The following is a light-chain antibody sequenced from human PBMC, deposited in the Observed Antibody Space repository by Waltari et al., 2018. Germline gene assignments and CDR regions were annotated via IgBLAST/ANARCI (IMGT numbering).Light chain of an antibody. V-gene: IGLV2-11*01. CDR3: CSYAGSYTGV. CDR2: GVT. CDR1: STDIGVYNY. J-gene: IGLJ1*01. Sequence: QSALTQPRSVSGSPGQSVTISCTGTSTDIGVYNYVSWYQQHPGKAPKLMVYGVTKRPSGVPDRFSGSKSGNTASLTISGLQAEDEADYYCCSYAGSYTGVFGTGTKVTV.